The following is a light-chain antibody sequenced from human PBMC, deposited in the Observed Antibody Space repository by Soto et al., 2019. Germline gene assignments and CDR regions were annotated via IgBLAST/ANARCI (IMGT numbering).Light chain of an antibody. CDR1: QRFTSNY. CDR3: QQYGTSPQT. CDR2: DTS. V-gene: IGKV3-20*01. Sequence: SQRFTSNYLAWYQKNNGQAPGXIIYDTSTRASGVPDRFSGSGSGTEFNLTISRPETEDFAVYYCQQYGTSPQTFGQGTKVDIK. J-gene: IGKJ1*01.